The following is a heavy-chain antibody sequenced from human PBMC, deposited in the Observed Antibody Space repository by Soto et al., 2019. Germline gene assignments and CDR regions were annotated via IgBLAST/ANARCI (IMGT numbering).Heavy chain of an antibody. CDR1: GYTFTNNY. CDR2: INPNGGST. V-gene: IGHV1-46*01. Sequence: QVRLVQSGAEVKKPGVSVKVSCKASGYTFTNNYIHWVRQAPGQGPEWMGIINPNGGSTNSAQRFQGRVTMTSDTSTSTVYLELSNLRSEDTAVYYCARAPFDLWSGYPYFFDYWGQGSLVTVSS. J-gene: IGHJ4*02. CDR3: ARAPFDLWSGYPYFFDY. D-gene: IGHD3-3*01.